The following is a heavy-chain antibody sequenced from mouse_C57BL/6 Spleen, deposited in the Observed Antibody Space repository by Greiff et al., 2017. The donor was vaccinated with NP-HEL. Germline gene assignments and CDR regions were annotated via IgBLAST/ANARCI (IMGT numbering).Heavy chain of an antibody. CDR3: ARSPLYYYGSSYGFDY. J-gene: IGHJ2*01. CDR2: INPGSGGT. V-gene: IGHV1-54*01. CDR1: GYAFTNYL. D-gene: IGHD1-1*01. Sequence: QVQLKESGAELVRPGTSVKVSCKASGYAFTNYLIEWVKQRPGQGLEWIGVINPGSGGTNYNEKFKGKATLTADKSSSTAYMQLSSLTSEDSAVYFCARSPLYYYGSSYGFDYWGQGTTRTGSS.